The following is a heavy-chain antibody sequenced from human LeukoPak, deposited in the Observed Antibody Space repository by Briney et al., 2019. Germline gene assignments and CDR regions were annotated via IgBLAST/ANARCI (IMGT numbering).Heavy chain of an antibody. CDR2: ISYDGSNK. V-gene: IGHV3-30*18. J-gene: IGHJ4*02. D-gene: IGHD6-13*01. CDR3: AKEGIAATLDY. CDR1: GFTFSSYS. Sequence: PGGSLRLSCAASGFTFSSYSMNWVRQAPGKGLEWVAVISYDGSNKYYADSVKGRFTISRDNSKNTLYLQMNSLRAEDTAVYYCAKEGIAATLDYWGQGTLVTVSS.